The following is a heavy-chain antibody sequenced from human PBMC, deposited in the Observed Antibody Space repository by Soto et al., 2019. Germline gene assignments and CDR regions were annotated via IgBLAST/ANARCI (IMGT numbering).Heavy chain of an antibody. CDR1: GYTFTNYG. Sequence: QVQLVQSGAEVKKPGTSVQVSCKASGYTFTNYGISWVRQAPGQGLEWMGWISAYNGNTNYAQKLQGRVTMTTDTSTSTGHMELRSLRSDDTAVYYCARGRAPALPAVYSSGGYDYWGQGTLVTVSS. CDR2: ISAYNGNT. D-gene: IGHD6-19*01. CDR3: ARGRAPALPAVYSSGGYDY. J-gene: IGHJ4*02. V-gene: IGHV1-18*01.